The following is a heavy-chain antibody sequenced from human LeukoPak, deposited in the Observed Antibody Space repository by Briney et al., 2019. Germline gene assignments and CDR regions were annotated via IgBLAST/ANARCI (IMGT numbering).Heavy chain of an antibody. J-gene: IGHJ6*03. CDR3: AGVAHGRYYYYYMDV. Sequence: GGSLRLSCAASGFTFSSYWMHWVRQAPGKGLVWVSRINSDGSSTSYADSVKGRFTISRDNAKNTLYLQMNSLRAEDTAVYYCAGVAHGRYYYYYMDVWGKGTTVTISS. CDR2: INSDGSST. D-gene: IGHD1-26*01. V-gene: IGHV3-74*01. CDR1: GFTFSSYW.